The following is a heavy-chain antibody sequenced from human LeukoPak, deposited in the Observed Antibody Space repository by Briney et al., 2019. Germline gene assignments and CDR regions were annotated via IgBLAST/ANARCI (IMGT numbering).Heavy chain of an antibody. CDR1: GYTFTSNA. Sequence: GASVKVSCKASGYTFTSNAMNWVRQAPGRGLEWMGWINTNTGNPTYAQGFTGRFVFSLDTSVSTAYLQISSLKAEDTAVYYCARGPRYYGSGSYYFDYWGQGTLVTVSS. CDR2: INTNTGNP. V-gene: IGHV7-4-1*02. D-gene: IGHD3-10*01. J-gene: IGHJ4*02. CDR3: ARGPRYYGSGSYYFDY.